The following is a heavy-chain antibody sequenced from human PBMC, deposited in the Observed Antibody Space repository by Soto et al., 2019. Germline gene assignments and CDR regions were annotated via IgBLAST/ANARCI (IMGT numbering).Heavy chain of an antibody. CDR3: AKDRRAGGNYGFYSDF. CDR1: GFTFSSYG. CDR2: SSATGSGT. D-gene: IGHD1-7*01. J-gene: IGHJ4*02. V-gene: IGHV3-23*01. Sequence: EMQLLESGGGLVQPGGSLRLSCAVSGFTFSSYGTTWVRQAPGKGLEWISFSSATGSGTYYADSVKGRFTISRDNSKNTLYLQMTSLRADDTAVYYCAKDRRAGGNYGFYSDFWGQGALVIVSS.